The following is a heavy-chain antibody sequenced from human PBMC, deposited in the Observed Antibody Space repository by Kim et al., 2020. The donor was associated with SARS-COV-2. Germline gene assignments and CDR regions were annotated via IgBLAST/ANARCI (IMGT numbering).Heavy chain of an antibody. V-gene: IGHV3-33*01. CDR3: ARDRAARNFDH. D-gene: IGHD5-18*01. Sequence: GGSLRRSCAASGFTFSSYGMHWVRQAPGKGLEWVAVIWYDGSIIKYADSVKGRFAISRDNSKNTVYLQMNTLRAEDTAMYYCARDRAARNFDHWGQGILV. CDR2: IWYDGSII. CDR1: GFTFSSYG. J-gene: IGHJ4*02.